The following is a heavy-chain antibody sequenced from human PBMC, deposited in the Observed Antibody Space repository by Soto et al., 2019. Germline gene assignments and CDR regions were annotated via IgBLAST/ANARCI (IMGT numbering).Heavy chain of an antibody. Sequence: EVQLLESGGGLVQPGGSLRLACAASGFSFSSYAMVWVRQAPGKGLEWVSVISARGGSSYFADSVKGRFTISRDNSKKVVSLEMNSLKAEDTATYFRAEGSFEYRAPGEHWGPGTLVLVSS. J-gene: IGHJ4*02. CDR2: ISARGGSS. D-gene: IGHD5-12*01. CDR1: GFSFSSYA. V-gene: IGHV3-23*01. CDR3: AEGSFEYRAPGEH.